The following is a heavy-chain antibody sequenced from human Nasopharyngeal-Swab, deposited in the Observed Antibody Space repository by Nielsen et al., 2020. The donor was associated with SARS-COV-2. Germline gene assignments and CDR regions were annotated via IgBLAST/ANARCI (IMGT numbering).Heavy chain of an antibody. CDR3: ASSPYSSSVYYYYGMDV. D-gene: IGHD6-6*01. Sequence: VRQMPGKGLGWMGIIYPGDSDTRYSPSFQGKVPISADKSISTAYLQWSSLKASDTAMYYCASSPYSSSVYYYYGMDVWGQGTTVTVSS. J-gene: IGHJ6*02. CDR2: IYPGDSDT. V-gene: IGHV5-51*01.